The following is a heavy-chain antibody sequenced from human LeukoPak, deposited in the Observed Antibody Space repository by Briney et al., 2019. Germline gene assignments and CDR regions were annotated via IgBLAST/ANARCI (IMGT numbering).Heavy chain of an antibody. CDR3: AREGPSTVTEYNWFDP. CDR1: GFTFSSYS. Sequence: GGSLRLSCAASGFTFSSYSMNWVRQAPGKGLEWVSSISSSSSYIYYADSVKGRFTISRDNAKNSLYLQMNSLRAEDTAVYYCAREGPSTVTEYNWFDPWDQGTLVTVSS. V-gene: IGHV3-21*01. J-gene: IGHJ5*02. CDR2: ISSSSSYI. D-gene: IGHD4-17*01.